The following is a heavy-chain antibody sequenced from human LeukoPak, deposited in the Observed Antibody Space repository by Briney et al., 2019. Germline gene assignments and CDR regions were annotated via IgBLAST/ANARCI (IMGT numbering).Heavy chain of an antibody. CDR3: ARQPANTAAFDI. V-gene: IGHV4-59*08. D-gene: IGHD5-18*01. Sequence: PSETLSLTCTVSGGSINTYYWSWIRQPPGKGLEWIAYVRDNGESNYKLSLKSRVAISLDTANNHISLRLNFVTAADTAIYYCARQPANTAAFDIWGRGTMVTVSS. CDR2: VRDNGES. J-gene: IGHJ3*02. CDR1: GGSINTYY.